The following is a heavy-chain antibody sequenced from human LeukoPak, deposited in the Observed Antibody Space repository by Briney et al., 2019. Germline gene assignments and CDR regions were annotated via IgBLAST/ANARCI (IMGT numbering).Heavy chain of an antibody. CDR1: GFTFSSYS. CDR2: ISSSSNYI. D-gene: IGHD1-26*01. Sequence: GGSLRLSCAASGFTFSSYSMNWVRQAPGKGLEWVSSISSSSNYIYYADSVKGRFTISRDNAKNSLYLQMNSLRAEDTALYHCARSIVGAIDDAFDIWGQGTMVTVSS. J-gene: IGHJ3*02. CDR3: ARSIVGAIDDAFDI. V-gene: IGHV3-21*04.